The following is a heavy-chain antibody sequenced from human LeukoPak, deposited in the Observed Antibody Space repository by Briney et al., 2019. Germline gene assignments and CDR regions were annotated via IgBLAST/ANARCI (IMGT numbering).Heavy chain of an antibody. D-gene: IGHD3-22*01. J-gene: IGHJ6*03. CDR1: GGSISRYSYY. CDR2: INYSGST. V-gene: IGHV4-39*07. CDR3: ARTHYYDSSGYPKYMDV. Sequence: SETLSLTCTVSGGSISRYSYYWGWIRQPPGKGLEWIGSINYSGSTYYNASLKGRVTISVDTSKNQLSLKLSSVTAADTAVYYCARTHYYDSSGYPKYMDVWGKGTTVTVSS.